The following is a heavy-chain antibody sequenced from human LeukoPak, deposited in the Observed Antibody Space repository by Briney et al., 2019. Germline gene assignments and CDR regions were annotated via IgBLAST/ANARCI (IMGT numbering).Heavy chain of an antibody. D-gene: IGHD3-10*01. Sequence: PGGSLRLSCAASGFTFSSYAMTWVRQAPGKGLEWVSGISGSGGSIKYADSVKGRFTISRDNSKSTLSLQMNSLRAEDTAVYYCAKGQTYYYGSGSYTDYWGQGTLVTVSS. CDR1: GFTFSSYA. CDR2: ISGSGGSI. V-gene: IGHV3-23*01. J-gene: IGHJ4*02. CDR3: AKGQTYYYGSGSYTDY.